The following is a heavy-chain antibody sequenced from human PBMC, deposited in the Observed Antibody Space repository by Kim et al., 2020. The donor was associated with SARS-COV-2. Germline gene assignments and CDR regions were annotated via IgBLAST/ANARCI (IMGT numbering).Heavy chain of an antibody. CDR3: ARTPGVVVNLYYYGMDV. D-gene: IGHD3-22*01. Sequence: ASVKVSCKASGYTFTSYYMHWVRQAPGQGLGWMGIINPSGGSTSYAQKFQGRVTMTRDTSTSTVYMELSSLRSEDTAVYYCARTPGVVVNLYYYGMDVWGQGTTVTVSS. CDR2: INPSGGST. CDR1: GYTFTSYY. V-gene: IGHV1-46*01. J-gene: IGHJ6*02.